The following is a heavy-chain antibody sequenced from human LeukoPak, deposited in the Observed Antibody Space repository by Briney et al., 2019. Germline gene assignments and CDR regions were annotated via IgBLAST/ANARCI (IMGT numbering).Heavy chain of an antibody. Sequence: SETLSLTCTVSGGSISSGDYYWSWMRQPPGQGLEWIGYIYYSGSTYYNPSLKSRVTISVDTSKNQFSLKLSSVTAADTAVYYCARVRYYDFWSGRPPGVFDYWGQGTLVTVSS. CDR3: ARVRYYDFWSGRPPGVFDY. J-gene: IGHJ4*02. D-gene: IGHD3-3*01. V-gene: IGHV4-30-4*01. CDR2: IYYSGST. CDR1: GGSISSGDYY.